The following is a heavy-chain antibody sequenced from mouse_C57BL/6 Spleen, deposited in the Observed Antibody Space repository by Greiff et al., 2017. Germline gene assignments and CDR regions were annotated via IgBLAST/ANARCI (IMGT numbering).Heavy chain of an antibody. CDR1: GFTFSSYG. CDR3: ATVTTVGYFDY. Sequence: EVQVEESGGDLVKPGGSLKLSCAASGFTFSSYGMSWVRQTPDKRLEWVATISSGSSYTHYPDRVKGRFTIARENAKNTLYRQMSRLKSEDTAMYYFATVTTVGYFDYWGQGTTLTVSS. V-gene: IGHV5-6*01. D-gene: IGHD1-1*01. J-gene: IGHJ2*01. CDR2: ISSGSSYT.